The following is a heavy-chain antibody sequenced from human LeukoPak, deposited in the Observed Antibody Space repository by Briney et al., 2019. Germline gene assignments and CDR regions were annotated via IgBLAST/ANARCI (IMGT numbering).Heavy chain of an antibody. Sequence: PSETLSLTCAVYGGSFSGYYWSWIRQPPGKGLEWIGEINHSGSTNYNPSLKSRVTISVDTSKNQFSLKLSSVTAADTAVYYCARARILYYGKPGWFDPWGQGTLVTVSS. J-gene: IGHJ5*02. CDR1: GGSFSGYY. CDR3: ARARILYYGKPGWFDP. V-gene: IGHV4-34*01. CDR2: INHSGST. D-gene: IGHD2-8*01.